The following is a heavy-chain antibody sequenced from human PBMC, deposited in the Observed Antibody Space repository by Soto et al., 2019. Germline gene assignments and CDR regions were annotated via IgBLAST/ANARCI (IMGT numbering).Heavy chain of an antibody. J-gene: IGHJ2*01. V-gene: IGHV1-69*12. Sequence: QVQLVQSGAEVKKPGSSVKVSCKASGGTFSSYAISWVRQAPGQGLAWMGGIIPIFGTTNYAQKFQGRVTITADESTSIAYMELSSLRSEDTAMYYCARVVTVVKSFHYWYFDLWGRGTLVTVSS. CDR1: GGTFSSYA. CDR3: ARVVTVVKSFHYWYFDL. CDR2: IIPIFGTT. D-gene: IGHD2-15*01.